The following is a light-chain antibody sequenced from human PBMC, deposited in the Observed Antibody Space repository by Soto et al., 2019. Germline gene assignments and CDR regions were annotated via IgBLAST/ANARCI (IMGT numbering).Light chain of an antibody. J-gene: IGLJ1*01. Sequence: QSVLTQPRSVSGSPGQSVTISCTGTSSDVGGYNYVSWYQHHPGKAPKLMIYDVDKRPSGVPGRFSGSKSGNTASLTISGLQAEDEAGYYCCSYAGSYPFVLGTGTKVTVL. CDR3: CSYAGSYPFV. V-gene: IGLV2-11*01. CDR1: SSDVGGYNY. CDR2: DVD.